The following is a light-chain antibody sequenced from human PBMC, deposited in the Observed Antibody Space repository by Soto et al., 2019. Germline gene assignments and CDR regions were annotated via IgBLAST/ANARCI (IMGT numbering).Light chain of an antibody. J-gene: IGKJ1*01. V-gene: IGKV3-20*01. CDR3: QHYSSTPGP. CDR2: DAS. Sequence: EIVLTQSPCTLSLSPGERATLSCRASQSLSSRHLAWYQHKPGQAPRLIIYDASNRATGIPDRFSGSGSGTDFTLTISRMEHEDCAGYYCQHYSSTPGPFGQGTKVEIK. CDR1: QSLSSRH.